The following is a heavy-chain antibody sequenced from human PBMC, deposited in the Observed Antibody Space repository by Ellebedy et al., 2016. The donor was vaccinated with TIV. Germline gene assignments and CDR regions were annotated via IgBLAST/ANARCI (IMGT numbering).Heavy chain of an antibody. D-gene: IGHD4-17*01. V-gene: IGHV3-15*01. J-gene: IGHJ4*02. Sequence: GESLKISCTASGFTFGDYAMSWFRQAPGKGLEWVARIKSKVHGGTTDYAAPVKGRFTISRDDSKSTLYLQMNSLKSEDTAVYYCTTENDHGDNALDYWGQGILVTVSS. CDR1: GFTFGDYA. CDR3: TTENDHGDNALDY. CDR2: IKSKVHGGTT.